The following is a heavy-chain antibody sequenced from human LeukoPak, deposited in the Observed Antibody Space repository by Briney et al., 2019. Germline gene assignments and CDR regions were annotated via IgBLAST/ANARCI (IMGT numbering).Heavy chain of an antibody. J-gene: IGHJ3*02. D-gene: IGHD1-26*01. V-gene: IGHV1-24*01. CDR2: FDHEDGET. CDR1: GYTLTELS. Sequence: ASVKVSCKVSGYTLTELSMHWVRQAPGKGLGWMGGFDHEDGETIYAQKFQGRVTMTEDTSTDTAYMELSSLRSEDTAVYYCATRDVVGATEEGAFDIWGQGTMVTVSS. CDR3: ATRDVVGATEEGAFDI.